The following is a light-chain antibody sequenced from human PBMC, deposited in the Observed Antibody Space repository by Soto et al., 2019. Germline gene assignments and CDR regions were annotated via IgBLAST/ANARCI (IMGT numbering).Light chain of an antibody. CDR2: KAS. J-gene: IGKJ4*01. V-gene: IGKV1-5*03. CDR3: QKLNSYRLN. Sequence: DIQMTPSPSTLSGSVVDRVTITCRASQTISSWLAWYQQKPGKAPKLLIYKASTLQSGVPSRFSGSGSGTDFSLSINSLQPEDFATYYCQKLNSYRLNCGGGTKGAIK. CDR1: QTISSW.